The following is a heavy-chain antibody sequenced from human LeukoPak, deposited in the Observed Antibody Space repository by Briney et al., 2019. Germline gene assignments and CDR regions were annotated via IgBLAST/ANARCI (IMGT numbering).Heavy chain of an antibody. CDR3: ARETSLAGFASGLGFNY. CDR1: GGSISGWY. J-gene: IGHJ4*02. D-gene: IGHD6-19*01. CDR2: IYGSGNT. Sequence: SETLSLTCTVSGGSISGWYWSWIRQPPGKGLEWIGYIYGSGNTNYNPSLKSRVTMSIDTSKNQFSLKLTSVTAADTATYYCARETSLAGFASGLGFNYWGQGILVAVSS. V-gene: IGHV4-59*01.